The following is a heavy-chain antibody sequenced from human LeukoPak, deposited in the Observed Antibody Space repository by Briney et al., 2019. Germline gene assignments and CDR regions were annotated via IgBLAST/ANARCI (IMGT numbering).Heavy chain of an antibody. J-gene: IGHJ1*01. Sequence: GGSLRLSCAASGFTFSDAWMSWVRQAPREGREWGGRIKSKTDDRTTDYAGPVKGRLTISRADSKTTLSLQMSSLKAGETAMYYCTTIGYCSGGNCYSRGAQQWGQGTLVTVSS. CDR3: TTIGYCSGGNCYSRGAQQ. CDR1: GFTFSDAW. CDR2: IKSKTDDRTT. V-gene: IGHV3-15*01. D-gene: IGHD2-15*01.